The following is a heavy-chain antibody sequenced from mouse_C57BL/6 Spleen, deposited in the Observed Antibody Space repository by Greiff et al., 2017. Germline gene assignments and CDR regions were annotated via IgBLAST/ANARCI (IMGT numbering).Heavy chain of an antibody. CDR3: ARGQLRTYYAMDY. CDR1: GYTFTDYY. Sequence: VQLQQSGPVLVKPGASVKMSCKASGYTFTDYYMNWVKQSHGKSLEWIGVINPYNGGTSYNQKFKGKATLTVDKSSSTAYMELNSLTSEDSAVYYCARGQLRTYYAMDYWGQGTSVTVSS. V-gene: IGHV1-19*01. J-gene: IGHJ4*01. D-gene: IGHD4-1*02. CDR2: INPYNGGT.